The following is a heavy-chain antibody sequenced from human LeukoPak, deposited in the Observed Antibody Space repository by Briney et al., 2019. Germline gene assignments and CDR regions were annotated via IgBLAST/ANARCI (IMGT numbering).Heavy chain of an antibody. V-gene: IGHV3-23*01. CDR3: AKDLGGSGSYYDYYFDY. CDR1: GFTFSSYA. CDR2: ISGSGGST. Sequence: GGSLRLSCAASGFTFSSYAMSWVRQAPGKGLEWVSAISGSGGSTYYADSVKGRFTISRDNSTNTLYLQINSLRAEATAVYYCAKDLGGSGSYYDYYFDYWGQGTLVTVSS. J-gene: IGHJ4*02. D-gene: IGHD3-10*01.